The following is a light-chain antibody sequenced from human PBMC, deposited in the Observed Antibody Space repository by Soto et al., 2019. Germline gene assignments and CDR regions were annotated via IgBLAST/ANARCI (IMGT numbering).Light chain of an antibody. CDR2: NTS. Sequence: EIVLTQSPGTLSLSPGERATLSCRASEGLSTNHLVWYQQKPGQAPRLLIFNTSTRATGIPDRFSGSGSGTDFTLTISRLEPEDFAVYYCQQFGSSLRTFGQGTKVDIK. CDR3: QQFGSSLRT. V-gene: IGKV3-20*01. J-gene: IGKJ1*01. CDR1: EGLSTNH.